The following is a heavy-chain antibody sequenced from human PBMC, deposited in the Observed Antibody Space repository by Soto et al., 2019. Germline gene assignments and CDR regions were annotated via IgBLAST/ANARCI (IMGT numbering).Heavy chain of an antibody. CDR3: ANDRYGMDV. Sequence: GGSLRLSCAASGFSFSSSAMNWVRQAPGKGLEWVSAISGSGIGTSYADTVKGRFTISRDTSKNKLYLQMNSLRAEDTAVYYCANDRYGMDVWGQGTTVTVSS. CDR2: ISGSGIGT. CDR1: GFSFSSSA. J-gene: IGHJ6*02. V-gene: IGHV3-23*01.